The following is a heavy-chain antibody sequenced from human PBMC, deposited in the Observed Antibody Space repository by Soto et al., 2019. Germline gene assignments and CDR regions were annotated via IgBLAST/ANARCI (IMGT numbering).Heavy chain of an antibody. CDR2: IYPGDSDT. CDR3: ASLANIFDFDN. D-gene: IGHD2-21*01. V-gene: IGHV5-51*01. Sequence: GESLKISCHGSGYIFTNYWNGWVRQMPGKGLEWMGIIYPGDSDTRYSPSFQGQVTISADKSISTAYLQWSSLKASDTAMYYCASLANIFDFDNWGHGTLVTVSS. CDR1: GYIFTNYW. J-gene: IGHJ4*01.